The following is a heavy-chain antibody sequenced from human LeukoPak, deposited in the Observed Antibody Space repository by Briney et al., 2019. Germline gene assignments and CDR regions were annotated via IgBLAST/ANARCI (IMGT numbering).Heavy chain of an antibody. CDR1: GFTFSSYS. V-gene: IGHV3-48*01. Sequence: GGSLRLSCAASGFTFSSYSMNWARQAPGKGLEWVSYISSSSSTIYYADSVKGRFTISRDNAKNSLYLQMNSLRAEDTAVYYCARDVASSGVRWAFDIWGQGTMVTVSS. D-gene: IGHD3-22*01. CDR2: ISSSSSTI. J-gene: IGHJ3*02. CDR3: ARDVASSGVRWAFDI.